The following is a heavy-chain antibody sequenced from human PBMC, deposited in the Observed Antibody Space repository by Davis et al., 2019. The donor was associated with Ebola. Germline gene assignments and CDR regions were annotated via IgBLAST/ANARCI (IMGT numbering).Heavy chain of an antibody. V-gene: IGHV3-23*01. CDR2: FSGSGGST. J-gene: IGHJ3*02. CDR3: AKVRSYDAFDI. Sequence: GESLKISCAASGFTFSNYAMSWVRQAPGKGLEWVSAFSGSGGSTYYADSVKGRFTISRDNSKNTLYLQMNSLRAEDTAVYYCAKVRSYDAFDIWGQGTTVTVSS. CDR1: GFTFSNYA.